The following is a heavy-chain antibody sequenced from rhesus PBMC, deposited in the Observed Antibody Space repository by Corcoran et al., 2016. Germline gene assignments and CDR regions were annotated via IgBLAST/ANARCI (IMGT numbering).Heavy chain of an antibody. CDR1: GYSISSGYD. CDR2: ISGSSGST. J-gene: IGHJ4*01. Sequence: QVQLQESGPGVVKPSETLSLTCAVSGYSISSGYDWSWIRPPPGKGLEWIGYISGSSGSTYYNPSLKCRVTISTDTSKNQFSLKLSSVTAADTAVYYCARDESLSGSSHYWGQGVLVTVSS. D-gene: IGHD6-25*01. CDR3: ARDESLSGSSHY. V-gene: IGHV4-127*01.